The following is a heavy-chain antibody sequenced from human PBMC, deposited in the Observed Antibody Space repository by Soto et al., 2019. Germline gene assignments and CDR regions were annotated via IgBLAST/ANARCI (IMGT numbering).Heavy chain of an antibody. J-gene: IGHJ5*02. CDR1: GFTFSSYA. CDR3: AKAKAGARWVDWFDP. D-gene: IGHD2-15*01. Sequence: GGSLRLSCAASGFTFSSYAMSWVRQAPGKGLEWVSAISGSGGSTYYADSVKGRFTISRDNSKNTLYLQMNSLRAEDTAVYYCAKAKAGARWVDWFDPWCQGTLVTVS. V-gene: IGHV3-23*01. CDR2: ISGSGGST.